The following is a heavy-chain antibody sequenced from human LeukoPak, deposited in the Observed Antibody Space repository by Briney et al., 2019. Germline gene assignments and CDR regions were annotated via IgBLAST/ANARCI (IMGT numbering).Heavy chain of an antibody. J-gene: IGHJ4*02. CDR3: AKDERNSLSSGSYYNAY. V-gene: IGHV3-23*01. CDR1: GFTFNIYA. D-gene: IGHD3-10*01. CDR2: TCGSGSGT. Sequence: PGGSLRLSCAASGFTFNIYAMSWLRQAQGNGLEWVSATCGSGSGTYYADSVKGRFTISRDNSKNTLYMQMDSLRAEDTAVYYCAKDERNSLSSGSYYNAYWGQGTLVTVSS.